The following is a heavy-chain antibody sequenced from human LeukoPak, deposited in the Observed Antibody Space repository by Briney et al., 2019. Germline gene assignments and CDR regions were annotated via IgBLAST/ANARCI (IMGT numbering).Heavy chain of an antibody. CDR1: GGSISSYY. D-gene: IGHD3-3*01. Sequence: TSETLSLTCTVSGGSISSYYWSWIRQPPGKGLEWIGYIYYSGSTKYNPSLKSRVTISVDTSKNQFSLKLSSVIAADTAVYYCARLDTIFGVAKGFDYRGQGILVTVSS. V-gene: IGHV4-59*01. J-gene: IGHJ4*02. CDR3: ARLDTIFGVAKGFDY. CDR2: IYYSGST.